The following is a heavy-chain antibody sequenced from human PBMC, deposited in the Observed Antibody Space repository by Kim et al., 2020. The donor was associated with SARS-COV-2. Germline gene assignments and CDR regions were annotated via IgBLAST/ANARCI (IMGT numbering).Heavy chain of an antibody. V-gene: IGHV3-30-3*01. CDR1: GFTFSSYA. CDR2: ISYDGSNK. J-gene: IGHJ5*01. Sequence: GGSLRLSCAASGFTFSSYAMHWVRQAPGKGLEWVAVISYDGSNKYYADSVKGRFTIARDNSKNTLYLQMNSLRAEDTAVYYCARELVLLPDSWGQGTLVTVSS. CDR3: ARELVLLPDS. D-gene: IGHD3-10*01.